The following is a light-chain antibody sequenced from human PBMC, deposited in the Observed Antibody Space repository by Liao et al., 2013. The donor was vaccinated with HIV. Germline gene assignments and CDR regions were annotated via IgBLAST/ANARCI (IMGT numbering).Light chain of an antibody. CDR2: QDT. CDR1: KLGDKF. J-gene: IGLJ2*01. CDR3: QAWDSSTGDMV. Sequence: SYELTQPPSVSVSPGQTASITCSGDKLGDKFVCWYQQKPGQSPVLVIYQDTKRPSGIPERFSGSNSGNTATLTISGTQAMDEADYYCQAWDSSTGDMVFGGGTKLTVL. V-gene: IGLV3-1*01.